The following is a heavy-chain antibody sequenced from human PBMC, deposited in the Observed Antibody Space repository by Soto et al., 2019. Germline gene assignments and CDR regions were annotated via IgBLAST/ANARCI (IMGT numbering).Heavy chain of an antibody. CDR3: ARGKVIRVAPRRVGNWFDP. CDR2: INHSGST. D-gene: IGHD6-6*01. CDR1: GGSFSGYY. Sequence: SETLSLTCAVYGGSFSGYYWSWIRQPPGKGLEWIGEINHSGSTNYNPSLKSRVTISVDTSKNQFSLKLSSVTAADTAVYYCARGKVIRVAPRRVGNWFDPWGQGTLVTVSS. J-gene: IGHJ5*02. V-gene: IGHV4-34*01.